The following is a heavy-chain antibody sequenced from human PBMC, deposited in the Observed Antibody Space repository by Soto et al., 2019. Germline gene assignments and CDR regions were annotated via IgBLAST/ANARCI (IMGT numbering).Heavy chain of an antibody. CDR1: GGSISSYY. CDR2: IYYSGST. D-gene: IGHD6-13*01. Sequence: NPSETLSLTCTVSGGSISSYYWSWIRQPPGKGLEWIGYIYYSGSTNYNPSLKSRVTISVDTSKNQFSLKLSSVTAADTAVYYCARDGYSSSSYYYYYYGMDVWGQGTTVTVSS. J-gene: IGHJ6*02. CDR3: ARDGYSSSSYYYYYYGMDV. V-gene: IGHV4-59*01.